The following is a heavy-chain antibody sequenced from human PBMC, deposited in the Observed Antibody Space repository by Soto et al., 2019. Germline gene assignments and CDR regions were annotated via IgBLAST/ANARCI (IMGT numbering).Heavy chain of an antibody. J-gene: IGHJ4*02. CDR2: ISYDGSNK. CDR3: AREEGKG. Sequence: QVQLVESGGGVVQPGRSLRLSCAASGFTFSSYAMHWVRQAPGKGLEWVAVISYDGSNKYYADSVKGRFTISRDNSKNTLYLQMNSLRAEETAVYYCAREEGKGWGQGTLVTVSS. CDR1: GFTFSSYA. V-gene: IGHV3-30-3*01.